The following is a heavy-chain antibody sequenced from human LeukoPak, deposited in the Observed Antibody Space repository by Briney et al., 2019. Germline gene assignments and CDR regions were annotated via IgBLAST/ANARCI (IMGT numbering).Heavy chain of an antibody. CDR1: GFTFSSYA. CDR3: ARERGNNGGNTNGYFDY. J-gene: IGHJ4*02. Sequence: GGSLRLSCAASGFTFSSYAMSWVRQAPGKGLEWVSVISGSGGTTYSADSVRGQFTISRDNSKNTLFLQMNSLTADGTAAYYCARERGNNGGNTNGYFDYWGQGTLVTVSS. CDR2: ISGSGGTT. V-gene: IGHV3-23*01. D-gene: IGHD4-23*01.